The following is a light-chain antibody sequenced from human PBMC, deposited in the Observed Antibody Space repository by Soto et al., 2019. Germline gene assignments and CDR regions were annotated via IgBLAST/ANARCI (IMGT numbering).Light chain of an antibody. CDR2: LGS. J-gene: IGKJ1*01. CDR3: MQPLENFRT. V-gene: IGKV2-28*01. Sequence: DIVMTQSPLSLPVTPGXXXSISCMSSAXLXXXXGYNYLDWYMQKPGQSPQLLIYLGSNRASGVPDRFSGSGSVTNFTLKISRVEADDVGVYYCMQPLENFRTFGQGTKVEIK. CDR1: AXLXXXXGYNY.